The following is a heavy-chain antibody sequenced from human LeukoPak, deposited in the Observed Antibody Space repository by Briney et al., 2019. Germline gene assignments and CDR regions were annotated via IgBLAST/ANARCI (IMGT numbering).Heavy chain of an antibody. CDR2: INPNSGGT. Sequence: ASVKVSCKASGYTFTGYYMHWVRQAPGQGLEWMGWINPNSGGTNYAQKFQGRVTMTRDTSISTAYMELSRLRSDDTPVYYCARDYPCYYGSGSSTDYWGQGTLVTVSS. J-gene: IGHJ4*02. V-gene: IGHV1-2*02. CDR1: GYTFTGYY. D-gene: IGHD3-10*01. CDR3: ARDYPCYYGSGSSTDY.